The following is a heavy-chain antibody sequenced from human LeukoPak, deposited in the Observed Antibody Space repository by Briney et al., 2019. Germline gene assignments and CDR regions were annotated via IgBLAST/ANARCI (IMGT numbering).Heavy chain of an antibody. Sequence: PGGSLRLSCAASGFTISTYGMSWVRQAPGKGLEWVSSISGGTTYYADSVKGRVTISRDNSKNTVSLQMNSLRAEDTDCAKSVYHSGNYWGQGPLVTVSS. D-gene: IGHD3-10*01. V-gene: IGHV3-23*01. CDR1: GFTISTYG. CDR3: VYHSGNY. J-gene: IGHJ4*02. CDR2: ISGGTT.